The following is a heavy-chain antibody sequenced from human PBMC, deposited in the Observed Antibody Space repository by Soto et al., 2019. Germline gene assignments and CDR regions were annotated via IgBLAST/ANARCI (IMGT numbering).Heavy chain of an antibody. CDR2: IYYSGST. CDR1: GGSISSGGYY. V-gene: IGHV4-31*03. J-gene: IGHJ6*02. CDR3: ARGIFGVVTHYYYYVMDV. Sequence: SETLSLTCTVSGGSISSGGYYWSWIRQHPGKGLEWIGYIYYSGSTYYNPSLKSRVTISVDTSKNQFSLKLSSVTAADTAVYYCARGIFGVVTHYYYYVMDVWGQGTTVTVSS. D-gene: IGHD3-3*01.